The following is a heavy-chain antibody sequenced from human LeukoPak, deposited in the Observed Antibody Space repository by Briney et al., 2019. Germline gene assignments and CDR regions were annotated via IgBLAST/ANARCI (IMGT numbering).Heavy chain of an antibody. V-gene: IGHV3-74*01. D-gene: IGHD3-22*01. CDR1: GFTFSTYW. CDR2: VKSDGGT. CDR3: ARAPSEIGGYYPEYFRH. J-gene: IGHJ1*01. Sequence: GGSLRLSCAASGFTFSTYWMHWVRQAPGKGLVWVSRVKSDGGTNYADSVKGRFTISRDNAKKTVSLQMNSLRPEDTGVYYCARAPSEIGGYYPEYFRHWGQGTLVAVSS.